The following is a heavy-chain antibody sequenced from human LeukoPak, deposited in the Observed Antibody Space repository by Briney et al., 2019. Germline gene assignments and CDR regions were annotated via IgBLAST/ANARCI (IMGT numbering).Heavy chain of an antibody. CDR1: GYTFNTYG. V-gene: IGHV1-18*01. J-gene: IGHJ4*02. Sequence: ASVKVSCKASGYTFNTYGITWVRQAPGQGLEWMEWISPYNGNTNYAQKFQGRVTLTTDTSTSTAYLELRSLRSDDTAVYYCARGPHERSGYPDDWGQGTLVTVSS. CDR3: ARGPHERSGYPDD. CDR2: ISPYNGNT. D-gene: IGHD3-22*01.